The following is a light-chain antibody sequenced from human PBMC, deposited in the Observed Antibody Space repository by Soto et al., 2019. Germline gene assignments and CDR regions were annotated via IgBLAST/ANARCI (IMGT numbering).Light chain of an antibody. J-gene: IGKJ4*01. CDR3: QHYDSYPLT. CDR1: QSINNL. CDR2: DVS. V-gene: IGKV1-5*01. Sequence: DVQMTQSPSTLSASVGDRVTITCRASQSINNLLAWYQQKPGKAPKFLIYDVSTLESGVPSRFSGSESGTEFTLTISNLQHADVATYYGQHYDSYPLTFGGGQKVEFE.